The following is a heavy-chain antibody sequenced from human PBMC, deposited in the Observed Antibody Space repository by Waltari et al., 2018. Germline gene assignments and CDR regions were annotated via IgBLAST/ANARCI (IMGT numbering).Heavy chain of an antibody. CDR2: IGPVGDT. CDR1: GFTFSSYD. J-gene: IGHJ4*02. V-gene: IGHV3-13*01. Sequence: EVQLVESGGGLVQPGGSLRLSCAASGFTFSSYDMHWVRQVTGKGLEWVSTIGPVGDTYYPGSVKGRFTIVRENAKNSLYLQMNSLRAGDTAVYYCARSSPHCSGGSCYLLDYWGQGTLVTVSS. CDR3: ARSSPHCSGGSCYLLDY. D-gene: IGHD2-15*01.